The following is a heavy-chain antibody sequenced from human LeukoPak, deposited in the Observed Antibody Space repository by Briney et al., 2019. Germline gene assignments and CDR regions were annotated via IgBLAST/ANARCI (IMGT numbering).Heavy chain of an antibody. Sequence: GSPRHSCVAPGFTFSAYWMTWGRPGLGEGLEWVATIQPDGRDRYYVESVKGRFTISRDNAKNSLYLQMNSLRAEDTALYYCVRNEGDYWGQGALVTVSS. CDR3: VRNEGDY. V-gene: IGHV3-7*01. J-gene: IGHJ4*02. CDR1: GFTFSAYW. CDR2: IQPDGRDR.